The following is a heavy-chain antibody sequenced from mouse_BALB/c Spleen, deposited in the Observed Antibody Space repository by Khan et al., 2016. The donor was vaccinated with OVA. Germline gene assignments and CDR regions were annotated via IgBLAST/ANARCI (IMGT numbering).Heavy chain of an antibody. D-gene: IGHD2-13*01. J-gene: IGHJ4*01. CDR1: GYTFTSYY. Sequence: QVRLQQPGPDLVKPGASVRISCKAFGYTFTSYYIHWVKQRSGLGREWIGWIYPGSFNTNYSEKFKGKATLTADKSSSTAYMHLNSLTSEDSAVCFGAGDDDFVGDAVDPWGQGASVTVSS. V-gene: IGHV1S56*01. CDR3: AGDDDFVGDAVDP. CDR2: IYPGSFNT.